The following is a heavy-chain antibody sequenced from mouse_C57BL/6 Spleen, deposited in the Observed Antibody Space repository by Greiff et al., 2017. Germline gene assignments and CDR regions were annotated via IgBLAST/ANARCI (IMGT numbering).Heavy chain of an antibody. CDR3: ARRPSYYFDY. V-gene: IGHV1-66*01. Sequence: QVQLQQSVPELVKPGASVKISCKASGYSFTSSYIHWVKQRPGQGLEWIGWIYPGSGNTKSNEKFKGKATLTADTSSSTAYMQLSRLTAEDSAVYYCARRPSYYFDYWGQGTTLTVSS. CDR1: GYSFTSSY. CDR2: IYPGSGNT. J-gene: IGHJ2*01.